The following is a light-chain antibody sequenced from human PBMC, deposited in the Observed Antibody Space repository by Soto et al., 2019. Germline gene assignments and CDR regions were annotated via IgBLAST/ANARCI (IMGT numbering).Light chain of an antibody. CDR1: SSDVGAYGY. V-gene: IGLV2-14*03. J-gene: IGLJ1*01. CDR3: SSYTSSSTRV. CDR2: EVS. Sequence: QSALTQPASVSGSPGQSITISCTGTSSDVGAYGYVSWYQQHPDKAPKLMIYEVSYRPPGVSNRFSGSKSVNTATLTISGLQAEDEADYYCSSYTSSSTRVFGTGTKV.